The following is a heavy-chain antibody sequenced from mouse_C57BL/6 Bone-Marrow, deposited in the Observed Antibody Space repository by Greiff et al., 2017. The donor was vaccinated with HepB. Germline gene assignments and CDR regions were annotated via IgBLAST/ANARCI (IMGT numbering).Heavy chain of an antibody. D-gene: IGHD1-1*01. CDR3: ARSTTVVALRYFDV. Sequence: QVQLQQSGAELARPGASVKMSCKASGYTFTSYTMHWVKQRPGQGLEWIGYINPSSGYTKYNQKFKDKATLTADKSSSTAYMQPSSLTSEDSAVYYCARSTTVVALRYFDVWGTGTTVTVSS. J-gene: IGHJ1*03. CDR2: INPSSGYT. CDR1: GYTFTSYT. V-gene: IGHV1-4*01.